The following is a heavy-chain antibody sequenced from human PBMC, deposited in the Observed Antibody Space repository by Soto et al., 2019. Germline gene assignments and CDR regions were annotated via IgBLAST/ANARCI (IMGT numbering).Heavy chain of an antibody. CDR1: GFTFSSYA. V-gene: IGHV1-69*01. J-gene: IGHJ4*02. Sequence: VQLLESGGGLVQPGGSLRLSCAASGFTFSSYAISWVRQAPGQGLEWMGGIIPIFGTANYAQKFQGRVTITADESTSTAYMELSSLRSEDTAVYYCARDGSIEMATTTSFDYWGQGTLVTVSS. CDR2: IIPIFGTA. CDR3: ARDGSIEMATTTSFDY. D-gene: IGHD6-6*01.